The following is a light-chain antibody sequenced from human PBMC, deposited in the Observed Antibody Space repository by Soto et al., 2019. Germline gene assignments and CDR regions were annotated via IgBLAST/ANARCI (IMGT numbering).Light chain of an antibody. CDR3: QQYGSAPRT. J-gene: IGKJ1*01. CDR1: QSVSRNY. Sequence: EIVLTQSPGTLSLSPGERATLSCRASQSVSRNYLAWYQQKPGQAPRLLIYAASSRISGIPDRFSGSGSGADFTLTISRLEPEDFAVYHGQQYGSAPRTFGQGTKVEI. V-gene: IGKV3-20*01. CDR2: AAS.